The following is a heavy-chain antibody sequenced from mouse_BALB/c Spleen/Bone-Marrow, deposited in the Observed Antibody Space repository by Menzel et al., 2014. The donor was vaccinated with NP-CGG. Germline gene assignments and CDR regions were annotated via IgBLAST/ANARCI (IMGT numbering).Heavy chain of an antibody. CDR1: GYSITSDYA. J-gene: IGHJ4*01. Sequence: EVQRVESGPGLVKPSQSLSLTCTVTGYSITSDYAWNWIRQFPGNKLGWMGYISYSGSTSYNPSLKSRISITRDTSKNQFFLQLNSVTTEDTATYYCARKALYYAMDYWGQGTSVTVSS. CDR2: ISYSGST. V-gene: IGHV3-2*02. CDR3: ARKALYYAMDY.